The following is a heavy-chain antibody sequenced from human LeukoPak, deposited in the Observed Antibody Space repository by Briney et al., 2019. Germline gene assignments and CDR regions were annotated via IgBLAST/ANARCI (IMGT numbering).Heavy chain of an antibody. CDR2: IGGTGGNI. D-gene: IGHD3-10*01. Sequence: GGSLRLSCAASGLSFSNYAMYWVRQAPGKGLEWVSAIGGTGGNIFYTDSVKGRFTISRDNSKNTLYLQMNSLRAEDTAVYYCARVVPPTDYGSGSYFWDPYYFDYWGQGTLVTVSS. CDR1: GLSFSNYA. CDR3: ARVVPPTDYGSGSYFWDPYYFDY. J-gene: IGHJ4*02. V-gene: IGHV3-23*01.